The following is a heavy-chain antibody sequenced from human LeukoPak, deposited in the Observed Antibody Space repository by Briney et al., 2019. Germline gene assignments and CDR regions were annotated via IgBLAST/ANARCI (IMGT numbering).Heavy chain of an antibody. J-gene: IGHJ4*02. CDR3: ARDSSVPYGITD. V-gene: IGHV3-23*01. Sequence: GGSLRFSCAASGFTFSKYAMSWVRQAPGKGLEWVSAISGSDGNTFYADSVKGRFTISRDNSKNTLSLQMNNLRAEDTALYYCARDSSVPYGITDWGQGTLVTVS. D-gene: IGHD4-17*01. CDR1: GFTFSKYA. CDR2: ISGSDGNT.